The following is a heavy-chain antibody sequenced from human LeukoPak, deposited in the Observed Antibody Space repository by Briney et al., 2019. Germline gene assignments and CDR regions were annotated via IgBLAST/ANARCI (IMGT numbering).Heavy chain of an antibody. CDR2: IYYSGST. CDR3: ARGLGGFWSGYCTRDYYYYMDV. CDR1: GGSISSGGYY. D-gene: IGHD3-3*01. Sequence: SETLSLTCTVSGGSISSGGYYWSWIRQHPGKGLEWIGYIYYSGSTYYNPSLKSRVTISVDTSKNQFSLKLSSVTAADTAVYYCARGLGGFWSGYCTRDYYYYMDVWGKGTTVTVSS. J-gene: IGHJ6*03. V-gene: IGHV4-31*03.